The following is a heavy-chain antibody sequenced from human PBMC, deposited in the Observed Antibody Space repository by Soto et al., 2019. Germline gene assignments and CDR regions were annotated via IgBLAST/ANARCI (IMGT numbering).Heavy chain of an antibody. CDR3: AGGRATEPDHAETFSNYYLIDV. CDR1: GGTFNSYA. J-gene: IGHJ6*02. CDR2: VVPMFHTP. V-gene: IGHV1-69*01. D-gene: IGHD1-1*01. Sequence: QVQLVQSGAEVKKPGSSVKVSCKASGGTFNSYAISWVRQAPGHGLECLGGVVPMFHTPNYAPKFQGRVTIAADESTNTAYMELSSLRSEDTAVYYCAGGRATEPDHAETFSNYYLIDVWCQGTTVTVSS.